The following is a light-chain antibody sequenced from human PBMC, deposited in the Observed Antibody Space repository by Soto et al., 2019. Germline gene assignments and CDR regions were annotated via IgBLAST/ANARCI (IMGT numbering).Light chain of an antibody. Sequence: DIQMTQSPSSLSASVGDRVTITCRASQSISSYLNWYQQKPGKAPKLLIYAASSLQSRVPSRFSGSGSGTDFTLTISSLQPEDFATYYCQQSYSTPLTFGGGTNVEIK. CDR2: AAS. CDR1: QSISSY. CDR3: QQSYSTPLT. V-gene: IGKV1-39*01. J-gene: IGKJ4*01.